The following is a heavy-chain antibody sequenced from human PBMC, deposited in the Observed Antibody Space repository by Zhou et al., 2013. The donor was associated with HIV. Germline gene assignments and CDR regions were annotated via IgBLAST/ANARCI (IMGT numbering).Heavy chain of an antibody. D-gene: IGHD3-10*01. Sequence: QVQLVQSGAEVKKPGSSVKVSCKASGGTFSSYAISWVRQAPGQGLEWMGRIIPILGIANYAQKFQGRVTITADKSTSTAYMELSSLRSEDTAVYYCASGSYRVYYYMDVWGQRDHGHRLL. V-gene: IGHV1-69*04. CDR3: ASGSYRVYYYMDV. J-gene: IGHJ6*03. CDR1: GGTFSSYA. CDR2: IIPILGIA.